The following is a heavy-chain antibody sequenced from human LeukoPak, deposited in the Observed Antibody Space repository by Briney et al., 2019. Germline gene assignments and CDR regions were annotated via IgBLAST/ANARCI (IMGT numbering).Heavy chain of an antibody. CDR2: ISSSSSTI. Sequence: GGSLRLSCAASGFTFSSYSMNWVRQAPGKGLEWVSYISSSSSTIYYADSLKGRFTISRDNAKNSLYLQMNSLRAEDTAVYYCAREVAVAEVDYWGQGTLVTVSS. CDR3: AREVAVAEVDY. J-gene: IGHJ4*02. D-gene: IGHD6-19*01. V-gene: IGHV3-48*01. CDR1: GFTFSSYS.